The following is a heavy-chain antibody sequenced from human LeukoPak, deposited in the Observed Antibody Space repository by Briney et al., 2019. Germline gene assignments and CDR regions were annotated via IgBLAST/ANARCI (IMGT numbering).Heavy chain of an antibody. V-gene: IGHV4-31*03. D-gene: IGHD5-24*01. CDR3: GRGRDGKNTRNY. Sequence: SETLSLTCTVSGGSISSGGYYWSWIRQHPGKGLEWIGYIYYSGSTYYNPSLKSRVTISVDTSKNQFSLKLSSVTAADTAVYYCGRGRDGKNTRNYGGKEPRATVSS. J-gene: IGHJ4*02. CDR1: GGSISSGGYY. CDR2: IYYSGST.